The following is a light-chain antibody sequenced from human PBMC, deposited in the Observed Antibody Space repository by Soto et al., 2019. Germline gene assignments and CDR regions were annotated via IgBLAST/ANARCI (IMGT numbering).Light chain of an antibody. CDR1: SSNIGNNY. J-gene: IGLJ1*01. Sequence: QSVLTQPPSVSAAPGQKVTISCSGSSSNIGNNYVSWYQQLPGTAPKLLIYDNNKRPSGISDRFSGSKSGTSATLGITGLQTGDEADYYCGTWDSSLSVYVFGTGTRSPS. CDR2: DNN. V-gene: IGLV1-51*01. CDR3: GTWDSSLSVYV.